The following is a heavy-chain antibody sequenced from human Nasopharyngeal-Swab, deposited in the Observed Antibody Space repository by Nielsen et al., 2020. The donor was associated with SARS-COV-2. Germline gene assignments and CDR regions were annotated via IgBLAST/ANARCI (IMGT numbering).Heavy chain of an antibody. CDR3: ERVLRGVAARPLGFGYYYYYYMDV. J-gene: IGHJ6*03. V-gene: IGHV4-34*01. CDR2: INHSGST. D-gene: IGHD6-6*01. Sequence: PGKGLEWIGEINHSGSTNYNPSLKSRVTISVDTSKNQFSLKLSSVTAADTAVYYWERVLRGVAARPLGFGYYYYYYMDVWGKGTTVTVSS.